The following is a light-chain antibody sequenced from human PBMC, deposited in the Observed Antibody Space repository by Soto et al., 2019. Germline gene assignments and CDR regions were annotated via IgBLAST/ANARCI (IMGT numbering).Light chain of an antibody. CDR1: QSISSW. CDR3: QQYYYNST. V-gene: IGKV1-5*03. CDR2: KAS. J-gene: IGKJ1*01. Sequence: DIQMTQSPSTLSASVGDRVTITCRASQSISSWLAWYQQKPGTARKLLVDKASTLQRGVPARSSGSGSGTEFPPTISRLQPDRSATYYRQQYYYNSTLGQGTGAEIK.